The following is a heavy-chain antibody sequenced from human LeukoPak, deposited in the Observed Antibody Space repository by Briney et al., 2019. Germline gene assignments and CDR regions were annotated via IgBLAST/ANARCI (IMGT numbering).Heavy chain of an antibody. Sequence: NPSETLSLTCAVYGGSFSGYYWSWIRQPPGKGLEWIGEINHSGSTNYNPSLKSRVTISVDTSKNQFSLKLSSVTAADTAVYYCAREGREVLRYFDWFYNWFDPWGQGTLVTVSS. J-gene: IGHJ5*02. V-gene: IGHV4-34*01. D-gene: IGHD3-9*01. CDR1: GGSFSGYY. CDR2: INHSGST. CDR3: AREGREVLRYFDWFYNWFDP.